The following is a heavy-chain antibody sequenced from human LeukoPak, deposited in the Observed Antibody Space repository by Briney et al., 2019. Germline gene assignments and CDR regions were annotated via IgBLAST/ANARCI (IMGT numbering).Heavy chain of an antibody. CDR3: ARGRRLDFDFWSGYYIGY. J-gene: IGHJ4*02. V-gene: IGHV1-2*02. CDR2: INPNSGGT. Sequence: ASVKVSCKASGYTFTGYYMHWVRQAPGQGLEWMGWINPNSGGTNYAQKFQGRVTMTRDMSISTAYMELSRLRSDDTAVYYCARGRRLDFDFWSGYYIGYWGQGTLVTVSS. D-gene: IGHD3-3*01. CDR1: GYTFTGYY.